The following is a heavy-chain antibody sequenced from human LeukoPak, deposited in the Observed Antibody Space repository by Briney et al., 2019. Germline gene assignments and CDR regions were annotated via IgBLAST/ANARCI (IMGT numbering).Heavy chain of an antibody. CDR3: AKDRGTGSYSLDY. D-gene: IGHD1-26*01. Sequence: GSLRLSCAASGFTFSSYGMHWVRQAPGKGLEWVAVIWYDGSNKYYADSVKGRFTISRDYSKNTLYLQMNSLRAEDTAVYYCAKDRGTGSYSLDYWGQGTLVTVSS. J-gene: IGHJ4*02. CDR1: GFTFSSYG. CDR2: IWYDGSNK. V-gene: IGHV3-33*06.